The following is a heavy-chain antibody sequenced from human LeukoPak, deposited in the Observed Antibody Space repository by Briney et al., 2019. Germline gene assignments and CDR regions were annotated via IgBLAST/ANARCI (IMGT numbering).Heavy chain of an antibody. CDR2: INHSGST. J-gene: IGHJ4*02. CDR1: GGSFSGYY. Sequence: SETLSLTCAVYGGSFSGYYWSWIRQPPGKGLEWIGEINHSGSTNYNPSLKSRVTISVDTSKNQFSLKLSSVTAADTAVYYCARDLGAVAELDYWGQGTLVTVSS. V-gene: IGHV4-34*01. CDR3: ARDLGAVAELDY. D-gene: IGHD6-19*01.